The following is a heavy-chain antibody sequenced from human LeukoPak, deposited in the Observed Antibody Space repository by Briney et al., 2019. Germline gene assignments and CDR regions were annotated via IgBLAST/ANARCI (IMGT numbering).Heavy chain of an antibody. CDR2: VYYTGAS. Sequence: SETLSLTCIVSGGSISSSSYYWGWIRQPPGKGLEWIGSVYYTGASYYNPSLKSRVTISIDMSKNHFSLNLTSVTAADTAVYYCARGAPPQNWGQGTLVTVSS. CDR1: GGSISSSSYY. J-gene: IGHJ4*02. V-gene: IGHV4-39*07. CDR3: ARGAPPQN.